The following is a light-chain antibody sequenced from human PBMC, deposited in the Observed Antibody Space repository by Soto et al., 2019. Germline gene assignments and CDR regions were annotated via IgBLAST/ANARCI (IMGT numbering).Light chain of an antibody. CDR3: MQTLQTPPFT. V-gene: IGKV2-28*01. Sequence: DIVMTQSPLSLPVTPGEPASISCRSSQSLLHSNGYNYLDWYLQKPGQSPQLLIYLGSNRASGVPDRFSGSGSGTDCTLKISRVEAEDVGVYYCMQTLQTPPFTFGPGTKVDI. J-gene: IGKJ3*01. CDR2: LGS. CDR1: QSLLHSNGYNY.